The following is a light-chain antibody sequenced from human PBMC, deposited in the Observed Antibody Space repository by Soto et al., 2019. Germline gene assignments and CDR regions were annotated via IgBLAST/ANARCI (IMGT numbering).Light chain of an antibody. CDR1: ESVSSTS. CDR2: GVS. J-gene: IGKJ1*01. CDR3: QQYDNSVXT. V-gene: IGKV3-20*01. Sequence: ESVLTQSPGTLSLSPGERATLSCRASESVSSTSLAWYQQKPGQAPRLLMYGVSSRATGIPDRFSGSGSGADFTLTINRLEPEDFAVYFCQQYDNSVXTXGQGTKV.